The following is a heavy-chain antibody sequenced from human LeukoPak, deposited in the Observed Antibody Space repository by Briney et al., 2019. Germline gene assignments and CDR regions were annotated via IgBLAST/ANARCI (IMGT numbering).Heavy chain of an antibody. CDR2: VSAYNGNT. CDR1: GYRFTSYG. D-gene: IGHD3-16*01. Sequence: GASVKVSCKASGYRFTSYGISWVRQAPGQGLEWLGWVSAYNGNTNYAQRLQGRVTMTTDTSTGIAYMELKSLRSDDTAVYYCARAGGVSFVARWFDPWGQGSLVTVSS. V-gene: IGHV1-18*01. J-gene: IGHJ5*02. CDR3: ARAGGVSFVARWFDP.